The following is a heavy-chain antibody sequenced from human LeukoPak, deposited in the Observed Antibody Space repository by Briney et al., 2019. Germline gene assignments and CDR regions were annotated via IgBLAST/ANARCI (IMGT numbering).Heavy chain of an antibody. V-gene: IGHV3-21*01. CDR1: GFTFSTFT. D-gene: IGHD3-22*01. CDR2: ISSSSSYI. Sequence: GGSLRLSCVVSGFTFSTFTMNWVRQAPGKGLEWVSCISSSSSYIYYADSVKGRFTISRDNAKNSLYLQMNSLRAEDTAVYYCARDWWDSSGYFDYWGQGTLVTVSS. J-gene: IGHJ4*02. CDR3: ARDWWDSSGYFDY.